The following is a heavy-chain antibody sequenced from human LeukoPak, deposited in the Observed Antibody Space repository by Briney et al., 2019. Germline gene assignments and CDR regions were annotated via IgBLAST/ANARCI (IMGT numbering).Heavy chain of an antibody. D-gene: IGHD3-10*01. Sequence: SETLSLTCTVSGGSISSNNYYWSWIRQPPGKGLEWIGYIYYSGSTNYKPSLKSRVTISVDTSKNQFSLKLSSVTAADTAAYYCARGGYYGSGNDFRFDPWGQGTLVTVSS. CDR1: GGSISSNNYY. CDR3: ARGGYYGSGNDFRFDP. V-gene: IGHV4-61*01. CDR2: IYYSGST. J-gene: IGHJ5*02.